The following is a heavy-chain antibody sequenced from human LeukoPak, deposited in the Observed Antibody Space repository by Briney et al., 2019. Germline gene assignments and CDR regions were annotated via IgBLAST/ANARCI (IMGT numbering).Heavy chain of an antibody. V-gene: IGHV4-39*01. J-gene: IGHJ4*02. CDR2: VYYTGST. CDR3: ARHVAYYYDSSGYPDF. CDR1: GTSIRSSSMY. Sequence: ETLSLTXTVSGTSIRSSSMYWGWIRQPPGKGLGWLGSVYYTGSTFHNPSLKRRVTIPVDTSKNQFSLRLTSVTAADTAIYYCARHVAYYYDSSGYPDFWGQGTLVTVSS. D-gene: IGHD3-22*01.